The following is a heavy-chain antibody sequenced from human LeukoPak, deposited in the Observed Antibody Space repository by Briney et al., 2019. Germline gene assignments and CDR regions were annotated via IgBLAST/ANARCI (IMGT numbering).Heavy chain of an antibody. CDR1: GFTFSRYW. J-gene: IGHJ6*03. CDR2: IKEDGSEK. D-gene: IGHD2-15*01. CDR3: ARQKAVVVVAATPDEDYGDYVDYYYYMDV. V-gene: IGHV3-7*01. Sequence: PGGSLRLSCAASGFTFSRYWMSWVRQAPGKGLEWVANIKEDGSEKYYVDSVKGRLTISRDNAKNSLSLQIKSLRAEDTAVYYCARQKAVVVVAATPDEDYGDYVDYYYYMDVWAKGPRSPSP.